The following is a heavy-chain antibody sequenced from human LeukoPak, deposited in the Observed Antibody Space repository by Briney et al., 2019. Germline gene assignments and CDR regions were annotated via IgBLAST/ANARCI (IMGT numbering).Heavy chain of an antibody. CDR3: AKDRPFGSTRVASGRNDAFDI. V-gene: IGHV3-30*02. CDR2: IRYDGSNK. J-gene: IGHJ3*02. Sequence: GGSLRLSCAASGFTFSSYGMHWVRQAPGKGLEWVAFIRYDGSNKYYADSVKGRFTISRDNSKNTLYLQMNSLRAEDTAVYYCAKDRPFGSTRVASGRNDAFDIWGQGTMVTVSS. CDR1: GFTFSSYG. D-gene: IGHD3-10*01.